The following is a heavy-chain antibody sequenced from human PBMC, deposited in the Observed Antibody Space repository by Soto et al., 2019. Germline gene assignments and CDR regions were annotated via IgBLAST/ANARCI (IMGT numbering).Heavy chain of an antibody. CDR3: ARDEGGFLEWLSLFDY. CDR2: INHSGST. CDR1: GGSFSGYY. D-gene: IGHD3-3*01. Sequence: PSETLSLTCAVYGGSFSGYYWSWIRQPPGKGLEWIGEINHSGSTNYNPSLKSRVTISVDTSKNQFSLKLSSVTAADTAVYYCARDEGGFLEWLSLFDYWGQGTLVTVS. J-gene: IGHJ4*02. V-gene: IGHV4-34*01.